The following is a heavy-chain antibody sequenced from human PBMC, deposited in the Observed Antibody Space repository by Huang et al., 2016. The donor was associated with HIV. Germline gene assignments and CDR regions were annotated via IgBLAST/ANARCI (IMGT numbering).Heavy chain of an antibody. D-gene: IGHD3-22*01. J-gene: IGHJ3*01. CDR2: IADEGGKR. Sequence: QVQLVESGGGVVQPGRSLRLSCEASGFTFTALALHWVRQAPGEGLEWGGIIADEGGKRYYRDSVKGRFTISRDDSRNTLFLQMDSLRTEDTAEYYCARDGGGYYDSSGYLNAFDVWGQGTMVTVSS. CDR1: GFTFTALA. CDR3: ARDGGGYYDSSGYLNAFDV. V-gene: IGHV3-30-3*01.